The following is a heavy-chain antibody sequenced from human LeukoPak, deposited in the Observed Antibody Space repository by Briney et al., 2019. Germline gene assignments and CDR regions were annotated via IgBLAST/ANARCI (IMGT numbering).Heavy chain of an antibody. J-gene: IGHJ3*02. CDR2: IYYSGST. CDR3: ARSRDGYNLAAFDI. Sequence: SETLSLTCTVSGGSISSYYWSWIRQPPGKGLEWIAYIYYSGSTNYNPSLKSRVTISVDTSKNQFSLKLSSVTAADTAVYYCARSRDGYNLAAFDIWGQGTMVTVSS. V-gene: IGHV4-59*01. CDR1: GGSISSYY. D-gene: IGHD5-24*01.